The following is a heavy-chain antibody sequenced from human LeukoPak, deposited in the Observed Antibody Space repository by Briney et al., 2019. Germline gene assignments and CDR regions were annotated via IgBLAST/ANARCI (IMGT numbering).Heavy chain of an antibody. CDR2: ISAYNGNT. J-gene: IGHJ4*02. CDR3: ARDRDYGDYNTQDLFVY. D-gene: IGHD4-17*01. CDR1: GYTFTNFG. Sequence: ASVKVSCKASGYTFTNFGISWVRQAPGRGLEWTGWISAYNGNTNYAQRLQGRVTMTTDTSTSTAYMELRSLRSDDTAVYYCARDRDYGDYNTQDLFVYWGQGTLVTVSS. V-gene: IGHV1-18*01.